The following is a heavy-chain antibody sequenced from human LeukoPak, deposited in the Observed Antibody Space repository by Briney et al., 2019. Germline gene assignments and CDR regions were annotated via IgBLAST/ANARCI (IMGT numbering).Heavy chain of an antibody. CDR3: ARDTLGYFDY. CDR1: GGSISSSSNY. Sequence: PSETLSLTCTVSGGSISSSSNYWGWVRQPPGKGLEWIGSMYYSGGSYHNPSLKSRVTISVDTSKNQFSLKVNSVTAADTAVYYCARDTLGYFDYWGQGTLVTVSS. J-gene: IGHJ4*02. V-gene: IGHV4-39*07. D-gene: IGHD6-6*01. CDR2: MYYSGGS.